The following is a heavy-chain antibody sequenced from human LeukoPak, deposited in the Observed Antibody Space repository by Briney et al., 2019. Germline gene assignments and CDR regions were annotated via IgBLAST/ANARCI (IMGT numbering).Heavy chain of an antibody. CDR3: ASGIAAAGTGY. D-gene: IGHD6-13*01. J-gene: IGHJ4*02. Sequence: GGSLRLSCAASGFTVGSNYMSWVRQAPGKGLEWVSVIYSGGSTYYADSVKGRFTISRDNSKNTLYLQMNSLRAEDTAVYYCASGIAAAGTGYWGQGTLVTVSS. CDR1: GFTVGSNY. CDR2: IYSGGST. V-gene: IGHV3-53*01.